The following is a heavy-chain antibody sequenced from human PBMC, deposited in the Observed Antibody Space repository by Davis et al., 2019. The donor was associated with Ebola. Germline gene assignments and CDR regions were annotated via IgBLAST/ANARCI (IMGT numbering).Heavy chain of an antibody. D-gene: IGHD6-19*01. Sequence: SVQVSCKASGGTFSSYAISWVRQAPGQGLEWMGGIIPIFGTANYAQKFQGRVTITADESTSTAYMELSSLRSEDTAVYYCARASGVYSSGWYSLGYWGQGTLVTVSS. J-gene: IGHJ4*02. CDR2: IIPIFGTA. CDR1: GGTFSSYA. CDR3: ARASGVYSSGWYSLGY. V-gene: IGHV1-69*13.